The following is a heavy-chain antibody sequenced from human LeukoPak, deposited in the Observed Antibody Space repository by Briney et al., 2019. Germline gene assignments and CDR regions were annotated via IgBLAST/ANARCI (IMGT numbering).Heavy chain of an antibody. V-gene: IGHV5-51*01. Sequence: GESLKISCKGSGYSFTSYWIGWVRQMPGKGLEWMGIIYPGDSDTRYSPSFQGQVTISADKSINTAYLQWRGLKASDTAMYYCARLLTVAGTSHGMDVWGQGTTVTVSS. J-gene: IGHJ6*02. CDR3: ARLLTVAGTSHGMDV. D-gene: IGHD6-19*01. CDR2: IYPGDSDT. CDR1: GYSFTSYW.